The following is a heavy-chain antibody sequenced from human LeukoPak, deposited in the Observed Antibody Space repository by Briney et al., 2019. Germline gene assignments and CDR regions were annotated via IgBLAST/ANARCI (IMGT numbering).Heavy chain of an antibody. D-gene: IGHD3-10*01. Sequence: ASVKVSCKASGDTFSSHYVHWVRQAPGQGPEWMGVIGPFGRRTHYAQNLQGRITMTRDTSASVVYMELSGLRPEDTAVYYCTRGSGSYSFDYWGQGTLVTVSS. CDR3: TRGSGSYSFDY. J-gene: IGHJ4*02. V-gene: IGHV1-46*04. CDR1: GDTFSSHY. CDR2: IGPFGRRT.